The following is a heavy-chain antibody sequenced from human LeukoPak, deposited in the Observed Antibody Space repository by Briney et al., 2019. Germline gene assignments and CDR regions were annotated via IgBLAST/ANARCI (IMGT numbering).Heavy chain of an antibody. J-gene: IGHJ6*02. CDR2: IYTSGST. V-gene: IGHV4-61*02. CDR1: GGSISSGSYY. CDR3: ARAPGLGYRSGGSCYSPNYYYYGMDV. Sequence: PSETLSLTCTVSGGSISSGSYYWSWIRQPAGKGLEWIGRIYTSGSTNYNPSLKSRVAISVDTSKNQFSLKLSSVTAADTAVYYCARAPGLGYRSGGSCYSPNYYYYGMDVWGQGTTVTVSS. D-gene: IGHD2-15*01.